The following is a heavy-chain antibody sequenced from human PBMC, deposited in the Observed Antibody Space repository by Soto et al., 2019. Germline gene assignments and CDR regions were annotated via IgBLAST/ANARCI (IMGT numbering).Heavy chain of an antibody. V-gene: IGHV1-18*01. Sequence: GPGVKKPGASVKVSCKASGYRFSGYGMSWLRQAPGQGLEWMGWINGDNGNTKHAQKFRDRVTMTSDTSTNTASMELRSLKSDDTAVYFCARGSGGRYDYWGQGTLISVSS. CDR2: INGDNGNT. D-gene: IGHD1-26*01. CDR1: GYRFSGYG. CDR3: ARGSGGRYDY. J-gene: IGHJ4*02.